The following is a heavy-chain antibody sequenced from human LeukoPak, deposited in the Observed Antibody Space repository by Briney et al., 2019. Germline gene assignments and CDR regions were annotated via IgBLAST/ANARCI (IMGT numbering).Heavy chain of an antibody. CDR1: GYSIGSSYY. V-gene: IGHV4-38-2*01. CDR2: IYHSGST. Sequence: PSETLSLTCAVSGYSIGSSYYWGWIRPPPGKGLEWIGSIYHSGSTFYNPSLKSRVTISVDTSKNQFSLKLSSVTAADTAVYYCASTPWGDWGQGTLVTVSS. CDR3: ASTPWGD. J-gene: IGHJ4*02. D-gene: IGHD3-16*01.